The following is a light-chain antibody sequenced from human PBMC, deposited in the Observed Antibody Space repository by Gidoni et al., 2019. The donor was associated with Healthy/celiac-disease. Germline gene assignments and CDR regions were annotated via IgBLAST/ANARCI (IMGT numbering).Light chain of an antibody. CDR3: QQYGSSPRT. Sequence: IVLTQSPGTLSLSPGERATISCRASQSVSSSYLAWYQQKPGQAPRPLISVSYSRATGIPDRLSGSGSGTDFTVTISRLEPEEFAVYYCQQYGSSPRTFGQGTKVEIK. CDR1: QSVSSSY. V-gene: IGKV3-20*01. CDR2: VSY. J-gene: IGKJ1*01.